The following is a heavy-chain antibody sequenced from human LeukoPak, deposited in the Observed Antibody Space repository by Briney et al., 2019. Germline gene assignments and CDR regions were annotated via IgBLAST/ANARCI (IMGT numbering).Heavy chain of an antibody. CDR2: IYSGGST. J-gene: IGHJ6*02. Sequence: GGSLRLSCAASGFTVSSNYMSWVRQAPGKGLEWVSVIYSGGSTYYADSVKGRFTISRDNSKNTLYLQMNSLRAEDTAVYYCARGPDYYYGMDVWGQGTTVTVSS. V-gene: IGHV3-53*01. CDR1: GFTVSSNY. CDR3: ARGPDYYYGMDV.